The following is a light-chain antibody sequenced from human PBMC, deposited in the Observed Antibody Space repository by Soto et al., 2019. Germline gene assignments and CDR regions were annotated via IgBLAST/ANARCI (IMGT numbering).Light chain of an antibody. V-gene: IGKV1-33*01. CDR3: QQYDNLPFS. Sequence: DIQMTQSPSSLSASVGDRVTITCQASQDISNYLNWDQQKPGKAPKLLIYDASNLETGVPSRFSRSVSGTDFTFTISSLQPEDIATYYCQQYDNLPFSFGPGTKVDIK. J-gene: IGKJ3*01. CDR2: DAS. CDR1: QDISNY.